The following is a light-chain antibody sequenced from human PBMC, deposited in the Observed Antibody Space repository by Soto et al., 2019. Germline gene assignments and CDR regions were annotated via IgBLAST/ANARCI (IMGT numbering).Light chain of an antibody. CDR1: QTISSW. CDR3: QQYNNSLLT. J-gene: IGKJ4*01. V-gene: IGKV1-5*03. Sequence: DIQITQSPSALSASVGDRVTITCRASQTISSWLAWYQQKPGEPPRLLIYQASSLATEVPSRFSGSGSGTEFTLTISRLQSEDFEVYYCQQYNNSLLTFGGGTKVDIK. CDR2: QAS.